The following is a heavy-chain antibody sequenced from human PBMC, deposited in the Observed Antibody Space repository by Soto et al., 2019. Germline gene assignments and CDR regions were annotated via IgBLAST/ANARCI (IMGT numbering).Heavy chain of an antibody. CDR1: GGSISSSSYY. CDR3: ARNRHSGSSAYNWFDP. V-gene: IGHV4-39*01. J-gene: IGHJ5*02. D-gene: IGHD1-26*01. CDR2: IYYSGST. Sequence: PSETLSLTCTVSGGSISSSSYYWGWIRQPPGKGLEWIGSIYYSGSTYYNPSLKSRVTISVDTSKNQFSLKLSSVTAADTAVYYCARNRHSGSSAYNWFDPWGQGTLATVS.